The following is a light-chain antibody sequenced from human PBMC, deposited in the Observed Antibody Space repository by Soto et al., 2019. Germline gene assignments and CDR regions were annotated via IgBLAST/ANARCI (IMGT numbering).Light chain of an antibody. CDR2: DIS. Sequence: EIVMTQSPATLSVSPGERATLSCRASQSVTSNLAWYQQKPGQAPSLLIYDISARATGIPTRFSASGSGTDFTLTISGLEPEDFAVYYCQQRQTFGQGTKVDIK. J-gene: IGKJ1*01. CDR3: QQRQT. V-gene: IGKV3D-15*01. CDR1: QSVTSN.